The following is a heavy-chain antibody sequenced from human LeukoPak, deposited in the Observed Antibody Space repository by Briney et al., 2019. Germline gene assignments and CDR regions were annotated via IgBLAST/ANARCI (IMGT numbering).Heavy chain of an antibody. V-gene: IGHV3-21*01. Sequence: GGSLRLSCTASGFIFSSYSMNWVRQAPGKGLEWVSFIGSKTGNIYYGGSVKGRSTISRDDAKNSIYLQMNSLRVEDTAVYYCAREREPLDYGDSTNLDYWGQGTLVTVSS. CDR3: AREREPLDYGDSTNLDY. J-gene: IGHJ4*02. CDR1: GFIFSSYS. D-gene: IGHD4/OR15-4a*01. CDR2: IGSKTGNI.